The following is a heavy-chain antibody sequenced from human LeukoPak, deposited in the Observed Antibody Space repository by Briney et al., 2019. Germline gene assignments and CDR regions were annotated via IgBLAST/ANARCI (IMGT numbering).Heavy chain of an antibody. CDR1: GGSISSSSYY. V-gene: IGHV4-39*07. Sequence: SETLSLTCTVSGGSISSSSYYWGWIRQPPGKGLEWIGSIYYSGSTYYNPSLKSRVTISVDTSKNQFSLKLSSVTAADTAVYYCAIVQGIQHSGLYYYYYYMDVWGKGTTVTVSS. D-gene: IGHD5-18*01. J-gene: IGHJ6*03. CDR3: AIVQGIQHSGLYYYYYYMDV. CDR2: IYYSGST.